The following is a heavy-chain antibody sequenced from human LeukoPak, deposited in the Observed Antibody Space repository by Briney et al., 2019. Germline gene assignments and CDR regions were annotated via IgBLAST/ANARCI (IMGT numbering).Heavy chain of an antibody. D-gene: IGHD4-17*01. J-gene: IGHJ6*03. V-gene: IGHV1-69*05. CDR1: GGTFSSYA. CDR3: ARDLTTVTTTYMDV. Sequence: SVKVSCKASGGTFSSYAISWVRQAPGQGLEWMGGIIPIFGTANYAQKFQGRVTMTRDMSTSTVYMEVSSLRSEDTAVYYCARDLTTVTTTYMDVWGTGTTVTVSS. CDR2: IIPIFGTA.